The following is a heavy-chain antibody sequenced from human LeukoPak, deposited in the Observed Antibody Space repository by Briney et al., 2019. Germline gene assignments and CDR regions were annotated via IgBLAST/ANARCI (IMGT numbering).Heavy chain of an antibody. CDR3: ATLDGSGSYFFDP. Sequence: ASVKVSCKVSGYTLTELSMHWVRQAPGKGLEWMGGFDPEDGETIYAQKFQGRVTMTGDTSTDTAYMELSSLRSEDTAVYYCATLDGSGSYFFDPWGQGTLVTVSS. J-gene: IGHJ5*02. CDR2: FDPEDGET. CDR1: GYTLTELS. D-gene: IGHD3-10*01. V-gene: IGHV1-24*01.